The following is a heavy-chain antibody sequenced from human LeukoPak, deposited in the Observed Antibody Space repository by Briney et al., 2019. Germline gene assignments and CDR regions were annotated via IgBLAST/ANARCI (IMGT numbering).Heavy chain of an antibody. V-gene: IGHV3-7*01. D-gene: IGHD1-26*01. CDR2: IKEDASER. CDR1: GFTFSDYW. Sequence: PGGSLRLSCAASGFTFSDYWLSWVRQAPGKGLEWVANIKEDASERYYVTSVKGRFTISRDNAKNSLYLQMNSLRAEDTAMYYCAREKRDFTGSYRIFDSWGQGTLVTVSS. J-gene: IGHJ5*01. CDR3: AREKRDFTGSYRIFDS.